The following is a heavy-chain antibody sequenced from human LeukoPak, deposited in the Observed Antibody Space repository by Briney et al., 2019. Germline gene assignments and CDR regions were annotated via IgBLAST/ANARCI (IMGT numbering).Heavy chain of an antibody. CDR2: IASETYGGTA. Sequence: PGGSLRLSCTASGFTFGDYAMTWVRQAPGKGLEWVGFIASETYGGTAEYAASVKGRFTISGDDSKSIAYLQMNSLKTEDTAVYYCTRDQTPYYWGRGTLVTVSS. CDR3: TRDQTPYY. V-gene: IGHV3-49*04. CDR1: GFTFGDYA. J-gene: IGHJ4*02.